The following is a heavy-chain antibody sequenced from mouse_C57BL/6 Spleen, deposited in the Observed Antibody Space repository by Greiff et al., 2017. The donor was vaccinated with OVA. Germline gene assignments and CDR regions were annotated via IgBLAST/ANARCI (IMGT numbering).Heavy chain of an antibody. CDR2: IDPETGGT. CDR1: GYTFTDYE. CDR3: TRAEDYWYFDV. Sequence: QVQLKQSGAELVRPGASVTLSCKASGYTFTDYEMHWVKQTPVHGLEWIGAIDPETGGTAYNQKFKGKAILTADKSSSTAYMELRSLTSEDSAVYYCTRAEDYWYFDVWGTGTTVTVSS. J-gene: IGHJ1*03. V-gene: IGHV1-15*01.